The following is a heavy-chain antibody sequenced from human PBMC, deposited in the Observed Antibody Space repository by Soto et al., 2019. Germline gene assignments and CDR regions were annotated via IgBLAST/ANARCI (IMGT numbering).Heavy chain of an antibody. CDR2: ISGRGTNT. CDR1: GSISTTTP. Sequence: PGGSLRLSCAASGSISTTTPLSWVRQAPGKGLEWVSTISGRGTNTYYADSVKGRFIISRDNLKNTVNLQTNGLGVEDTAIYYCATSFRYFDNWGQGTRVTVSS. V-gene: IGHV3-23*01. J-gene: IGHJ4*02. CDR3: ATSFRYFDN.